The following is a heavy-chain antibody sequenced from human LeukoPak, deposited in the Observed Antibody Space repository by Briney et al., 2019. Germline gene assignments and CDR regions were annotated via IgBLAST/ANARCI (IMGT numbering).Heavy chain of an antibody. D-gene: IGHD2-15*01. V-gene: IGHV1-18*01. Sequence: ASVKVSCKASGYTFISYGITWVRQAPGQGLEWMGWISAYNGNTNYAQKLQGRVTMTTDTSTSTAYMELRSLRSDDTAVYYCARDRLIRIGWVVVNFSSWFDPWGQGTLVTVSS. CDR3: ARDRLIRIGWVVVNFSSWFDP. CDR2: ISAYNGNT. J-gene: IGHJ5*02. CDR1: GYTFISYG.